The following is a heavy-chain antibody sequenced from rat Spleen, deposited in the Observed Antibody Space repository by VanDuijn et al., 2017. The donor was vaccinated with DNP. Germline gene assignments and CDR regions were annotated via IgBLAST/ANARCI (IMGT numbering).Heavy chain of an antibody. Sequence: EVQLVESGGGLVQPGRSLKLSCVASGFTFSDEYMAWVRQAPKKGLEWVASISYEGSSTYYGGSVKGRFTISRDNAKSTLYLQMNSLRSEDMATYYCARPWDLGFAYWGQGTLVTVSS. D-gene: IGHD4-6*01. J-gene: IGHJ3*01. CDR1: GFTFSDEY. CDR3: ARPWDLGFAY. CDR2: ISYEGSST. V-gene: IGHV5-22*01.